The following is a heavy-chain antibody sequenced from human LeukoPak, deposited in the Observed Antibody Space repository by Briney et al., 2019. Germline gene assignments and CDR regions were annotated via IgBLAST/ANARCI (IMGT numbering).Heavy chain of an antibody. V-gene: IGHV3-30*02. D-gene: IGHD6-13*01. CDR1: GFTFSSYG. CDR2: IRYDGSNK. Sequence: GGSLRLSCAASGFTFSSYGMHWVRQAPGKGLEWVAFIRYDGSNKYYADSVKGRFTISRDNPKNTLYLQMNSLRAEDTAVYYCAKGGYSSSWPNWFDPWGQGTLVTVSS. CDR3: AKGGYSSSWPNWFDP. J-gene: IGHJ5*02.